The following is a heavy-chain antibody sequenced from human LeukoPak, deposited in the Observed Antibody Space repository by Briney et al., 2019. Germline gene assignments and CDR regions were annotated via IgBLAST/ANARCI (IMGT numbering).Heavy chain of an antibody. CDR3: ARLGYCSSTSCRRFDP. CDR2: ISAYNGNT. V-gene: IGHV1-18*04. Sequence: ASVKVSCKASGYTFTSYGISWVRQAPGKGLEWMGCISAYNGNTNYAQKLQGRVTMTTDTSTSTAYMELRSLRSDDTAVYYCARLGYCSSTSCRRFDPWGQGTLVTVSS. D-gene: IGHD2-2*01. CDR1: GYTFTSYG. J-gene: IGHJ5*02.